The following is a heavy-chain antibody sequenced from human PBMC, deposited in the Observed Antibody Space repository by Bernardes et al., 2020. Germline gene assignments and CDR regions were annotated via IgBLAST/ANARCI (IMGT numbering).Heavy chain of an antibody. D-gene: IGHD5-18*01. CDR3: ARDRGYSYGSGFDP. CDR2: IYSGGST. Sequence: GRSLRLSCAASGFTVSSNYMSWVRQAPGKGLEWVSVIYSGGSTYYADSVKGRFTISRDNSKNTLYLQMNSLRAEDTAVYYCARDRGYSYGSGFDPWGQGTLVTVSS. J-gene: IGHJ5*02. CDR1: GFTVSSNY. V-gene: IGHV3-53*01.